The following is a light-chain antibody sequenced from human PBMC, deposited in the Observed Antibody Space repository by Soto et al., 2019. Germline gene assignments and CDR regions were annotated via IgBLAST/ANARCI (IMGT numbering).Light chain of an antibody. V-gene: IGLV2-8*01. CDR3: SSHAGNNDFV. CDR2: EVN. CDR1: SSVY. Sequence: ALTQPPSASGSPGQSVTISCIGTSSVYVSWYQQHPVKAPKLIIYEVNKRPSGVPDRFSGSKSGNTASLTVSGLQAEDEADYYCSSHAGNNDFVFGTGTKVTVL. J-gene: IGLJ1*01.